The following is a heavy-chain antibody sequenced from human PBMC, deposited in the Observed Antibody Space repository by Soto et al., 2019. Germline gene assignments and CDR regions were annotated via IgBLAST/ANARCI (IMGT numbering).Heavy chain of an antibody. CDR2: FDPEDGET. CDR1: GYTLTDLS. D-gene: IGHD3-10*01. V-gene: IGHV1-24*01. J-gene: IGHJ3*02. Sequence: ASVKVSCEVSGYTLTDLSMHWVRQAPGKGLEWMGGFDPEDGETIYAQKFQGRVTMTEDTSTDTAYMELSSLRSEDTAVYYCATDSRGYYGSGSYSVPGAFDIWGQGTMVTVSS. CDR3: ATDSRGYYGSGSYSVPGAFDI.